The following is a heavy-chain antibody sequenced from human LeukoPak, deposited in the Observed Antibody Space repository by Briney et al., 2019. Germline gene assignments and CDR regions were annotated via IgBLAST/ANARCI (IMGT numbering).Heavy chain of an antibody. V-gene: IGHV1-18*01. D-gene: IGHD2-2*01. J-gene: IGHJ5*02. CDR2: ISAYNGNT. CDR1: GYTFTSYG. Sequence: AASVKVSCKASGYTFTSYGISWVRQAPGQGLEWMGWISAYNGNTNYAQKLQGRVTMTTDTSTSTAYMELRSLRSDDTAVYYCARVTYCSSTSCSVVWFDPWGQGTLVTVSS. CDR3: ARVTYCSSTSCSVVWFDP.